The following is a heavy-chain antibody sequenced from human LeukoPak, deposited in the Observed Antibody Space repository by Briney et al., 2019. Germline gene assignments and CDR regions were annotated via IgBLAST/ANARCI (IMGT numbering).Heavy chain of an antibody. J-gene: IGHJ4*02. D-gene: IGHD2-2*01. CDR1: GGSISSYY. V-gene: IGHV4-4*09. CDR2: IYTSGTT. CDR3: ATKSCSGTGCWNLLDY. Sequence: SETLSLTCNVSGGSISSYYWSWIRQPPGKGLEWIGYIYTSGTTNYNPSLKIRVTISVDTSKNQFSLKLSSVTAADTAVYYCATKSCSGTGCWNLLDYWGQGTQVNVTS.